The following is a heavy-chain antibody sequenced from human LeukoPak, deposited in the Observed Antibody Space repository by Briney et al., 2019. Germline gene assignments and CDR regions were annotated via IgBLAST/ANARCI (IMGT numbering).Heavy chain of an antibody. CDR2: IIPIFGTA. Sequence: SVKVSCKASGGTFSSYAISWVRQAPGQGLEWMGGIIPIFGTANYAQKFQGRVTITADESTSTAYMELSSLRSEDTAVYYCARALGYCSSTSCYNFDYWGQGTLVTVFS. V-gene: IGHV1-69*13. CDR3: ARALGYCSSTSCYNFDY. J-gene: IGHJ4*02. D-gene: IGHD2-2*02. CDR1: GGTFSSYA.